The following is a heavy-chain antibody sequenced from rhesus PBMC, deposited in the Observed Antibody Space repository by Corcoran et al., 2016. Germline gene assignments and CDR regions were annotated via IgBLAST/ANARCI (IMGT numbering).Heavy chain of an antibody. CDR1: GFTFSSYG. J-gene: IGHJ4*01. V-gene: IGHV3S5*01. CDR3: AKDKEPGTVSFDY. Sequence: EVQLVETGGGLVQPGGSLKLSCAASGFTFSSYGMSWVRQAPGTGLEWVSAINSGVGRTSYADSVKARFTISRDNSKNTLSLQMNSLRAEDTAVYYCAKDKEPGTVSFDYWGQGVLVTVSS. D-gene: IGHD5-24*01. CDR2: INSGVGRT.